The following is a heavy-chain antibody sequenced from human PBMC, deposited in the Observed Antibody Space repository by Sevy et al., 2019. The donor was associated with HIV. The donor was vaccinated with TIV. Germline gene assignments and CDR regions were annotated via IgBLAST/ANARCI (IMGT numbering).Heavy chain of an antibody. D-gene: IGHD3-16*01. Sequence: GGSLRLSCAASAFTFRNHAMHWVRQAPGKGLEWVAVISYDGINKYNADSVKGRFTISRDNPKNTMYLQMNSLRPEDTALYYCARNVRGDYGRGAGMDVWGQGTAVTVSS. CDR1: AFTFRNHA. CDR3: ARNVRGDYGRGAGMDV. CDR2: ISYDGINK. V-gene: IGHV3-30-3*01. J-gene: IGHJ6*02.